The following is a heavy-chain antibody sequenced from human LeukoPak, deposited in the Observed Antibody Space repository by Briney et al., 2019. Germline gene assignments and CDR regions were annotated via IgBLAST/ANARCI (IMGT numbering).Heavy chain of an antibody. Sequence: GGSLRLSGAASGFTFSSYEVNWVRQAPGKGLEWVSYISSSGSTICYADSVKGRFTISRDNAKNSLYLEMSSLRAEDTAVYYCAELGVTMIGGVWGKGTTVTISS. D-gene: IGHD3-10*02. CDR3: AELGVTMIGGV. CDR1: GFTFSSYE. J-gene: IGHJ6*04. CDR2: ISSSGSTI. V-gene: IGHV3-48*03.